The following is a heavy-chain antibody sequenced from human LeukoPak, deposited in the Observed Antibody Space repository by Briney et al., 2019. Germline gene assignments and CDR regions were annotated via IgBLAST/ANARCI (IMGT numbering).Heavy chain of an antibody. D-gene: IGHD2-15*01. CDR1: GFTFKNYA. CDR3: AKDSDISAFFVY. CDR2: ISGSGTTT. J-gene: IGHJ4*02. Sequence: GGSLRLSCTASGFTFKNYAINWVRQAPGKGLEWVSRISGSGTTTDYADSVKGRFTVSRDNSKNTVYLQMTSLRAEDTAIYYCAKDSDISAFFVYWGEGTPVTVSS. V-gene: IGHV3-23*01.